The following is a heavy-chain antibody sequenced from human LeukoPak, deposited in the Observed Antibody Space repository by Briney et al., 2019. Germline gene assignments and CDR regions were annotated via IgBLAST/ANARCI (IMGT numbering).Heavy chain of an antibody. CDR2: ISGSGGST. J-gene: IGHJ5*02. CDR1: GFTFSSYA. V-gene: IGHV3-23*01. CDR3: AKDALYYGSGSYYTDWFDP. D-gene: IGHD3-10*01. Sequence: GGSLRLSCAASGFTFSSYAMSWVRQAPGKGLEWVSAISGSGGSTYCADSVKGRFTISRDNSKNTLYLQMNSLRAEDTAVYYCAKDALYYGSGSYYTDWFDPWGQGTLVTVSS.